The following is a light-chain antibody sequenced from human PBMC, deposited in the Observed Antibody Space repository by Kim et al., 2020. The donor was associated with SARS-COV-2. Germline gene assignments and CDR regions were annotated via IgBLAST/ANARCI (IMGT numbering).Light chain of an antibody. Sequence: GLSACNETRRDVGGYEYVSCYQQHPGNAPKVMIYEVTKRPSGVPDRFYGSKSGNTASLTVSGLQAEDEADYYCSSHAGSNNFLVFGGGTQLTVL. CDR1: RRDVGGYEY. CDR2: EVT. CDR3: SSHAGSNNFLV. V-gene: IGLV2-8*01. J-gene: IGLJ3*02.